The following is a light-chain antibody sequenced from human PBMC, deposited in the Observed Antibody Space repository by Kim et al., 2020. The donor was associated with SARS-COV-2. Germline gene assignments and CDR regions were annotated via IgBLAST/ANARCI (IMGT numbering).Light chain of an antibody. J-gene: IGLJ3*02. CDR3: SSYAGSGWV. Sequence: PGQSVTISCTGTTSDVGGYKYVSWYQQHPGKAPKLMIYAVSKRPSGVPDRFSGSKSGNTASLTVSGLQAEDEADYYCSSYAGSGWVFGGGTKLTVL. V-gene: IGLV2-8*01. CDR1: TSDVGGYKY. CDR2: AVS.